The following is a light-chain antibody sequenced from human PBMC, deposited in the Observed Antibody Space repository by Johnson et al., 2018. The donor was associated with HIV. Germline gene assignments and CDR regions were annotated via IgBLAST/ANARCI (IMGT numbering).Light chain of an antibody. CDR2: DNN. Sequence: QSVLTQPPSVSAAPGQKVTISCSGSSSNIGNSYVSWYQQLPGTAPKLLIYDNNKRPSGIPDRFSGSKSGTSATLGITGLQTGDEADYYCGTWDSSLSAEVVGTGTKVTVL. CDR3: GTWDSSLSAEV. CDR1: SSNIGNSY. V-gene: IGLV1-51*01. J-gene: IGLJ1*01.